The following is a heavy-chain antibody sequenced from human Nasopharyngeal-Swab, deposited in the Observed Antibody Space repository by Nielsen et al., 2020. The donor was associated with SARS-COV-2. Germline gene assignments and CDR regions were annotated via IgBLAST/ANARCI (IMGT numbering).Heavy chain of an antibody. CDR1: GYTLFTYA. D-gene: IGHD3/OR15-3a*01. J-gene: IGHJ4*02. CDR3: ARDSGRDWCGQDH. Sequence: ASVKVSCKASGYTLFTYAIHWVRQAPGQRLEWLGWINNRNAQTESSQKFQGRVTITRDTSAGTVYMELSSLRSEDTAVYYCARDSGRDWCGQDHWGQGTLVTVSS. V-gene: IGHV1-3*04. CDR2: INNRNAQT.